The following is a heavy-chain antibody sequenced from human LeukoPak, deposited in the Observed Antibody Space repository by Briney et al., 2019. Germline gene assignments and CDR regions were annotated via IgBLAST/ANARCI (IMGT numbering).Heavy chain of an antibody. Sequence: ETLSLTCTVSGGSISSYYWSWIRQPPGKGLEWVSAISGSGGSTYYADSVKGRFTISRDNSKNTLYLQMNSLRAEDTAVYYCAKGGPMIVVAHDAFDIWGQGTMVTVSS. CDR3: AKGGPMIVVAHDAFDI. CDR1: GGSISSYY. V-gene: IGHV3-23*01. CDR2: ISGSGGST. D-gene: IGHD3-22*01. J-gene: IGHJ3*02.